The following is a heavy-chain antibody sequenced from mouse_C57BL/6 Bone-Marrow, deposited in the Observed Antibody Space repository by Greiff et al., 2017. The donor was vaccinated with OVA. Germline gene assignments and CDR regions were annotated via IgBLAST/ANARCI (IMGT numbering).Heavy chain of an antibody. V-gene: IGHV1-81*01. CDR3: AGWSYYGSCLGGDC. CDR2: IYPRSGNT. J-gene: IGHJ2*01. CDR1: GYTFTSYG. D-gene: IGHD2-10*01. Sequence: QVQLQQSGAELVRPGASVKLSCKASGYTFTSYGISWVKQRTGQGLEWIGEIYPRSGNTYYNEKFKGKATLTADKSSSTAYMQLSSLTSEDSADYFCAGWSYYGSCLGGDCGGQGTALTVSA.